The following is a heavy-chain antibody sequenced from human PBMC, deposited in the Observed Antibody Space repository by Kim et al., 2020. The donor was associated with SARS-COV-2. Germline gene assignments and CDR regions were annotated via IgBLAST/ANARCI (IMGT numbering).Heavy chain of an antibody. Sequence: GGSLRLSCAASGFTFSSYGMHWVRQAPGKGLEWVAVIWYDGSNKYYADSVKGRFTISRDNSKNTLYLQMNSLRAEDTAVYYCARDHLEVYSSSSGIDYWGQGTLVTVSS. CDR2: IWYDGSNK. D-gene: IGHD6-6*01. V-gene: IGHV3-33*01. J-gene: IGHJ4*02. CDR1: GFTFSSYG. CDR3: ARDHLEVYSSSSGIDY.